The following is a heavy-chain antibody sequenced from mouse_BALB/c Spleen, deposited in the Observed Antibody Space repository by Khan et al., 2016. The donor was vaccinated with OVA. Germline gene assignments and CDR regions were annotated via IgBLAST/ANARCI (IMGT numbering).Heavy chain of an antibody. J-gene: IGHJ2*01. D-gene: IGHD2-3*01. CDR1: GFTFYNYA. CDR2: VSSGGSFT. CDR3: ARQGGIYDGPFDY. Sequence: EVELVESGGGLVKPGGSLKLSCAASGFTFYNYAMSWVRQTPEKRLEWVATVSSGGSFTYYPDSVRGRFTLSRDNAKNALYLQMNRRRAEDTAIYYCARQGGIYDGPFDYWGQGTTLTVSS. V-gene: IGHV5-9-3*01.